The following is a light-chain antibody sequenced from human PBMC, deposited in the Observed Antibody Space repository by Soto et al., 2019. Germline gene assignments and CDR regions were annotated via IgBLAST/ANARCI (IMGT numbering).Light chain of an antibody. J-gene: IGLJ1*01. V-gene: IGLV1-51*01. CDR2: DDN. CDR1: SSNIGGNS. Sequence: QSVLTQPPSVSAAPGQKVTISCSGSSSNIGGNSVSWYQQLPGTATKLLIYDDNKQPSGIPDRFSGSKSGTSATLGITGFQTGDEADYYCGSWDSSLSAYVFGTGTKVTVL. CDR3: GSWDSSLSAYV.